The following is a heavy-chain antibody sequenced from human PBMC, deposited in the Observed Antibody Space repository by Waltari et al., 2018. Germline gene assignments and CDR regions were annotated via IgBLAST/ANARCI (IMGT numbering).Heavy chain of an antibody. J-gene: IGHJ4*02. V-gene: IGHV4-31*03. CDR2: IYYSGST. CDR3: ARALRYYYDSSGYPGNFDY. CDR1: GGSISSGGYY. Sequence: QVQLQESGPGLVKPSQTLSLTCTVSGGSISSGGYYWSWIRQHPGKGLEWIGYIYYSGSTDYNPSLKSRVTISVDTSKNQFSLKLSSVTAADTAVYYCARALRYYYDSSGYPGNFDYWGQGTLVTVSS. D-gene: IGHD3-22*01.